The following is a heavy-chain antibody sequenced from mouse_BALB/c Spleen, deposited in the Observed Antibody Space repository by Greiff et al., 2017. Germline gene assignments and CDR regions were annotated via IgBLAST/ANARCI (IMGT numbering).Heavy chain of an antibody. V-gene: IGHV1-9*01. J-gene: IGHJ4*01. CDR2: ILPGSGST. Sequence: VQLQQSGAELMKPGASVKISCKATGYTFSSYWIEWVKQRPGHGLEWIGEILPGSGSTNYNEKFKGKATLTVDKSSSTAYMQLSSLTSEDSAVYYCARGGGNYAMDYWGQGTSVTVSS. CDR3: ARGGGNYAMDY. CDR1: GYTFSSYW.